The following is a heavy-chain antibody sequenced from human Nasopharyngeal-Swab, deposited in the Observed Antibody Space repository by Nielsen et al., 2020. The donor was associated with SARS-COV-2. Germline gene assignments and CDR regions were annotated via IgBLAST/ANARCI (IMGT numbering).Heavy chain of an antibody. D-gene: IGHD3-22*01. CDR3: TRPGDSSGVDY. CDR2: TRNKANSYTT. V-gene: IGHV3-72*01. Sequence: GGSLRLSCAASGFTFSDHYMDWVRQAPGKGLEWVGRTRNKANSYTTEYAASVKGRFSISRDDSKNSLYLQMNGLKTEDTAVYYCTRPGDSSGVDYWGQGTLVTVSS. CDR1: GFTFSDHY. J-gene: IGHJ4*02.